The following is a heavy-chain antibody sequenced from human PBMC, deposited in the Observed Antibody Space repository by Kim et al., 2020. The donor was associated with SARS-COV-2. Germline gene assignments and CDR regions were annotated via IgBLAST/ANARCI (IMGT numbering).Heavy chain of an antibody. D-gene: IGHD2-21*01. CDR3: ARSYNCGGDCYSDWFDP. CDR2: ISYDGSNK. J-gene: IGHJ5*02. CDR1: GFTFSSYA. V-gene: IGHV3-30-3*01. Sequence: GGSLRLSCAASGFTFSSYAMHWVRQAPGTGLEWVAVISYDGSNKYYADSVKGRFTISRDNSKNTLYLLVNSLRAEDTAVYYCARSYNCGGDCYSDWFDP.